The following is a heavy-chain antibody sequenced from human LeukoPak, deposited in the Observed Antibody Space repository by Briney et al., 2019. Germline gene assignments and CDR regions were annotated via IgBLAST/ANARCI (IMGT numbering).Heavy chain of an antibody. J-gene: IGHJ4*02. CDR3: SRESGAFSPFGY. Sequence: PSETLSRTCGVSGGSISSTNWWSWVRQPPGQGLEWIGEISLSGVTNYNPSLKSRVTMSLDRSKNHLSLTLTSVTAADTAVYYCSRESGAFSPFGYWGQGTLVTVSS. V-gene: IGHV4-4*02. D-gene: IGHD1-26*01. CDR1: GGSISSTNW. CDR2: ISLSGVT.